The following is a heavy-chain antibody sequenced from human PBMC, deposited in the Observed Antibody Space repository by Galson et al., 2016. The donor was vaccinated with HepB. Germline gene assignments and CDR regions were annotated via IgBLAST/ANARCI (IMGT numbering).Heavy chain of an antibody. Sequence: SLRLSCAASGFTVSNSRMGWVRQPPGKGLEWVSIIYSSDSTYTDSVKGRFTISRDNSKNTLFLQMHSLRVDDTAVYYCGTSSRAWGPDAFDIWGQGAMVTVSS. CDR3: GTSSRAWGPDAFDI. CDR2: IYSSDST. D-gene: IGHD6-6*01. J-gene: IGHJ3*02. V-gene: IGHV3-53*01. CDR1: GFTVSNSR.